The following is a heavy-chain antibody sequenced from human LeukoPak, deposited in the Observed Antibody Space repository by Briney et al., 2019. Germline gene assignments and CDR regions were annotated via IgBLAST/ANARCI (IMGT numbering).Heavy chain of an antibody. CDR3: AREGYDYVWGSYRYIYFDY. CDR2: IKQDGSEK. CDR1: GFTFSSYW. D-gene: IGHD3-16*02. Sequence: GGSLRLSCAASGFTFSSYWMSWVRQAPGKGLERVANIKQDGSEKYYVDSVKGRFTIARDNAKNSLYLQMNSLRAEDTAVYYCAREGYDYVWGSYRYIYFDYCGQGTLVTVSS. V-gene: IGHV3-7*01. J-gene: IGHJ4*02.